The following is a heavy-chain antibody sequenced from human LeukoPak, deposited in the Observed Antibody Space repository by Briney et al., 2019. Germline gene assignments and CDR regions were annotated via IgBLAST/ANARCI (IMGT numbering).Heavy chain of an antibody. Sequence: GGSLRLSCAASGFTFSNYAMGWVRQAPGKGLEWVSGISGSDYAYYTDSVKGRFTISRDNSKNTLYLQMDTLRAEDTAVYYCAKGVRYLDWWILDYWGQGTLVPVSS. CDR1: GFTFSNYA. D-gene: IGHD3-9*01. CDR2: ISGSDYA. CDR3: AKGVRYLDWWILDY. J-gene: IGHJ4*02. V-gene: IGHV3-23*01.